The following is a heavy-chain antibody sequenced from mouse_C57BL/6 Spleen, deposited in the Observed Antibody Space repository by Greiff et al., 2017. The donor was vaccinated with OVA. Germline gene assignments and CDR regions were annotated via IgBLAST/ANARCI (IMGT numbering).Heavy chain of an antibody. Sequence: QVQLQQPGAELVKPGASVKLSCKASGYTFTSYWMHWVKQRPGQGLEWIGMIHPNSGSTNYNEKFKSKATLTVDKSSSPAYMQLSSLTSEDSAVYYCARAYYGSSPNYFDYWGQGTTLTVSS. V-gene: IGHV1-64*01. D-gene: IGHD1-1*01. CDR2: IHPNSGST. CDR1: GYTFTSYW. J-gene: IGHJ2*01. CDR3: ARAYYGSSPNYFDY.